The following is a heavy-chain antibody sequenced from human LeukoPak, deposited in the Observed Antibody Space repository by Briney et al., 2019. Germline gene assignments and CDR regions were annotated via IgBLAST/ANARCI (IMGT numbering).Heavy chain of an antibody. D-gene: IGHD3-16*02. V-gene: IGHV3-15*01. CDR2: IKSKTDGGTT. CDR3: AKSSGTFGGVIVIPRPFDY. CDR1: GFTFSNAW. J-gene: IGHJ4*02. Sequence: GGSLRLSCAASGFTFSNAWMSWVRQAPGKGLEWVGRIKSKTDGGTTDYAAPVKGRFTISRDDSKNTLYLQMNSLRAEDTAVYYCAKSSGTFGGVIVIPRPFDYWGQGTLVTVSS.